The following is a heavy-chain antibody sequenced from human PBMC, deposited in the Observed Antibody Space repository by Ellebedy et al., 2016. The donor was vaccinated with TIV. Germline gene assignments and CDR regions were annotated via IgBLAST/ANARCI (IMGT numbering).Heavy chain of an antibody. Sequence: GESLKISCAGSGFTFSDYYMSWVRQAPGKGLVWVSRMNSDGSITRFADSVRGRFTISRDNAKNMLYLQMSSLTAEDTAVYYCAREVDTSMADGLDVWGQGTTVTVSS. J-gene: IGHJ6*02. V-gene: IGHV3-74*01. CDR2: MNSDGSIT. D-gene: IGHD5-18*01. CDR3: AREVDTSMADGLDV. CDR1: GFTFSDYY.